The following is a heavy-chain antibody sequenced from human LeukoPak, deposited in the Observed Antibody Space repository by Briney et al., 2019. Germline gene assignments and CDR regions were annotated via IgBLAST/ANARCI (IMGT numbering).Heavy chain of an antibody. D-gene: IGHD4-23*01. J-gene: IGHJ3*02. Sequence: SETLSLTCTVSGGSTSSYYWSWIRQPPGKGLEWIGYIYYSGSTNYNPSLKSRVTISVDTSKNQFSLKLSSVTAADTAVYYCARDEEDYGGNSRGAFDIWGQGTMVTVSS. CDR2: IYYSGST. CDR3: ARDEEDYGGNSRGAFDI. CDR1: GGSTSSYY. V-gene: IGHV4-59*12.